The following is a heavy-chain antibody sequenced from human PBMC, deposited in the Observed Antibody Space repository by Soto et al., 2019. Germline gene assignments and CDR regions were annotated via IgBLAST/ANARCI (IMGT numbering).Heavy chain of an antibody. V-gene: IGHV5-51*01. Sequence: EVQLVQSGAEVKKPGESLEISCKGSGYTFTAHWIARVRQMPGKRLEWMGLIYPDDSDTRYSPSFQGQVTISADKSSNTAYLQWSSLKASDTAIYYCARLAGVYIGRGFDYWGQGTPVTVSS. CDR2: IYPDDSDT. J-gene: IGHJ4*02. D-gene: IGHD4-17*01. CDR1: GYTFTAHW. CDR3: ARLAGVYIGRGFDY.